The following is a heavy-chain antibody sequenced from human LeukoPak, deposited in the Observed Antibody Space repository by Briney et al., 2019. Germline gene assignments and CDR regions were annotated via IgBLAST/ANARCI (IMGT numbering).Heavy chain of an antibody. CDR3: AKGPRGAMVRGVINGMDL. V-gene: IGHV1-18*04. CDR1: GYTFTSYG. D-gene: IGHD3-10*01. Sequence: ASVKVSCKASGYTFTSYGISWVRQAPGQGLEWMGWISAYNGNTNYAQKLQRRVTMTTDTSTSTAYMELRSLGSEDTAVYYCAKGPRGAMVRGVINGMDLWGKGTTVTVSS. CDR2: ISAYNGNT. J-gene: IGHJ6*04.